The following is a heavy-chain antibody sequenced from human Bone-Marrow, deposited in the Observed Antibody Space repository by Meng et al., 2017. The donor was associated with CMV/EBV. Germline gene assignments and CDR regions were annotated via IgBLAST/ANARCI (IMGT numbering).Heavy chain of an antibody. V-gene: IGHV1-2*06. CDR1: GYTFTGYY. CDR3: AKGERMDV. J-gene: IGHJ6*01. CDR2: INPNSGDT. Sequence: ASVKVSCKASGYTFTGYYIHWVRQAPGQGLEWMGRINPNSGDTIYAQRFQGRVTMTRATSISTAYMELNRLQSDDTAVYYCAKGERMDVWGQGTTVTGSS.